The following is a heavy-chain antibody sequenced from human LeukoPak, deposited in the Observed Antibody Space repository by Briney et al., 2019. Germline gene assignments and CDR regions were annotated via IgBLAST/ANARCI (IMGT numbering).Heavy chain of an antibody. CDR3: ARVGVPQYAFDI. D-gene: IGHD2-2*01. Sequence: GGSLRLSCVASGLTFSSYWMHWVRQVRGKGPVWVSRINSDGSITSYADSVKGRFTISRDNAKNTLYLQMNSLRAEDTAVYSCARVGVPQYAFDIWGQGTWVTVSS. J-gene: IGHJ3*02. V-gene: IGHV3-74*01. CDR2: INSDGSIT. CDR1: GLTFSSYW.